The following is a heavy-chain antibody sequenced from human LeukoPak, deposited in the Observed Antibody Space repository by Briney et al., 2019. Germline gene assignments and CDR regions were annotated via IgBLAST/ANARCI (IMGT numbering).Heavy chain of an antibody. V-gene: IGHV4-39*01. CDR1: GGSIDSSGSY. J-gene: IGHJ6*02. CDR2: VYYGGDA. D-gene: IGHD6-19*01. Sequence: SETLSLACTVSGGSIDSSGSYWGWIRQPPGKGLEWIGCVYYGGDAYYNPSLKSRVTISADLSKNQFSLSLISVTAADTALYYCARLFSRGWPYYYGLGAWGQGTTVTVSS. CDR3: ARLFSRGWPYYYGLGA.